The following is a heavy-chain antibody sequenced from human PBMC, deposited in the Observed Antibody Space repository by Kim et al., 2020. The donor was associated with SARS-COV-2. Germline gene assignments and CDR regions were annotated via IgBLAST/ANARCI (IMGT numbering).Heavy chain of an antibody. CDR2: INHSGST. J-gene: IGHJ4*02. D-gene: IGHD3-10*01. Sequence: SETLSLTCAVYGGSFSGYYWSWIRQPPGKGLEWIGEINHSGSTNYNPSLKSRVTISVDTSKNQFSLKLSSVTAADTAVYYCASLYGSGSYYNEIRDYWGQGTLVTVSS. V-gene: IGHV4-34*01. CDR1: GGSFSGYY. CDR3: ASLYGSGSYYNEIRDY.